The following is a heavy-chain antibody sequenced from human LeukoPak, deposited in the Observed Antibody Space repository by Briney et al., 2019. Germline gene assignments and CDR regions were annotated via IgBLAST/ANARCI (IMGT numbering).Heavy chain of an antibody. CDR2: ISDSGDNT. J-gene: IGHJ4*02. Sequence: GGSLRLSCAASGFTFNSYAMSWVRQAPGKGLEWVSAISDSGDNTYYADSVKGRFTISRDNSKNTLYLQMNSLRAEDTAVYYCARSGGVARSPFDYWGQGTLVTVSS. CDR3: ARSGGVARSPFDY. V-gene: IGHV3-23*01. D-gene: IGHD5-12*01. CDR1: GFTFNSYA.